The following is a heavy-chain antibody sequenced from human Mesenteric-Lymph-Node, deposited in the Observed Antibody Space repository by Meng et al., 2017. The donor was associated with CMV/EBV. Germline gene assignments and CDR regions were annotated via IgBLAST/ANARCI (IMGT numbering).Heavy chain of an antibody. Sequence: SETLSLTCAVSGDSISPYYWSWIRQSPGKGLEWLGYIFHRGTTVYNTSLKSRLTISVDTSKNQFSLKLTSVTAADTAIYYCARGEGIVATTNNWFDPWGQGTLVTVSS. V-gene: IGHV4-59*01. CDR1: GDSISPYY. CDR3: ARGEGIVATTNNWFDP. D-gene: IGHD5-12*01. CDR2: IFHRGTT. J-gene: IGHJ5*02.